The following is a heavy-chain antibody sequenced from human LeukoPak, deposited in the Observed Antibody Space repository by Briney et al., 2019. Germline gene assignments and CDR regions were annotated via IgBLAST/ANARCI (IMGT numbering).Heavy chain of an antibody. J-gene: IGHJ4*02. CDR3: VKRDYGSGSPPTFDY. CDR2: INWNGGST. Sequence: GGSLRLSCAASGFTFDDYGMSWVRQAPGKGLEWVSGINWNGGSTGYADSVKGRFTISRDNAKNSLYLQMNSLRAEDTAVYYCVKRDYGSGSPPTFDYWGQGTLVTVSS. D-gene: IGHD3-10*01. CDR1: GFTFDDYG. V-gene: IGHV3-20*04.